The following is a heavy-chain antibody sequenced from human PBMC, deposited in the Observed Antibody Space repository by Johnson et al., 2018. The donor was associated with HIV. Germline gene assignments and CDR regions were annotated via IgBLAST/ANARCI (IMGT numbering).Heavy chain of an antibody. J-gene: IGHJ3*02. CDR1: GFTFSSYA. Sequence: VQLVESGGGVVQPGRSLRLSCAASGFTFSSYAMHWVRQAPGKGLEYVSAISSDGGSTYYANSVKGRFSISRDNSKNTLYLQMGSLRGEDMAVYYCARKKTAARGACDIWGQGTMVTVSS. CDR3: ARKKTAARGACDI. D-gene: IGHD3-10*01. V-gene: IGHV3-64*01. CDR2: ISSDGGST.